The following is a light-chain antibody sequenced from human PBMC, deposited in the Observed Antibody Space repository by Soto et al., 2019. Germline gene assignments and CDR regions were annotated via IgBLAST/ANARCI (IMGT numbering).Light chain of an antibody. V-gene: IGKV1-9*01. CDR2: GAS. Sequence: DVQLTQSRSFLSASVGDRVTFTCRASQDINSYLAWYQQKPGKAPKLLIYGASRLQNGVPSRFSGSGSGTEFTLTVSSLQPEDFATYYCQQLNSYPTFGGGTKVEIK. CDR1: QDINSY. J-gene: IGKJ4*01. CDR3: QQLNSYPT.